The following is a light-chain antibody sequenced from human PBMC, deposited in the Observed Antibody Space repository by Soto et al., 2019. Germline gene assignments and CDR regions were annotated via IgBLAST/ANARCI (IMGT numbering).Light chain of an antibody. CDR1: QSFRGL. CDR3: QQRHMWPIT. J-gene: IGKJ5*01. CDR2: DAY. Sequence: VLTQSPFTLSLSPGARATLSCRASQSFRGLLAWYQQKPGQAPRLLIYDAYNRATGIPPRFSGSGSGTDFTLTISRLEPEDSAVYYCQQRHMWPITFGQGTRLEIK. V-gene: IGKV3-11*01.